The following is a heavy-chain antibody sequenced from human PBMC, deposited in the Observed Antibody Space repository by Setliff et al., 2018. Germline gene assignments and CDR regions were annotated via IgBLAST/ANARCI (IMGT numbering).Heavy chain of an antibody. D-gene: IGHD4-17*01. J-gene: IGHJ4*02. CDR1: GFTFSSYW. Sequence: GGSLRLSCAASGFTFSSYWMSWVRQAPGKGLEWVANIKQDGSEKYYVDSVKGRFTISRDNAKNSLYLQMNSLRAEDTAIYYCARAPDYGEIDFWGQGTLVTVSS. CDR2: IKQDGSEK. CDR3: ARAPDYGEIDF. V-gene: IGHV3-7*01.